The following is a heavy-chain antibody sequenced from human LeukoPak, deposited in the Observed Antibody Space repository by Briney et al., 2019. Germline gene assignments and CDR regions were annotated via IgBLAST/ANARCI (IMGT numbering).Heavy chain of an antibody. CDR1: GGSFSSSSYY. J-gene: IGHJ4*02. CDR2: INYRGSN. Sequence: SETLSLTCTVSGGSFSSSSYYWGWIRQPPGKGLEWVGSINYRGSNYHNSSLKSRVTMSVDTSKNQFSLKLSSVTAADTAVYYCARSILRYYFDSSGYYPYYFDYWGQGMLVTVSS. V-gene: IGHV4-39*07. D-gene: IGHD3-22*01. CDR3: ARSILRYYFDSSGYYPYYFDY.